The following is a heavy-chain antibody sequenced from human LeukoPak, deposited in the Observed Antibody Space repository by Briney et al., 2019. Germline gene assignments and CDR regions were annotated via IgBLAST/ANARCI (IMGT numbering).Heavy chain of an antibody. Sequence: GGSLRLSCAASGFTFSSYWMHWVRQAPGKGLVWVSHLNTDGSGTSYADSVKGRFTISRDNAKNTLCLQMNSLRAEDTAVYYCARAYARDYPYYFDYWGQGTLVTVSS. CDR1: GFTFSSYW. D-gene: IGHD4-17*01. V-gene: IGHV3-74*01. CDR3: ARAYARDYPYYFDY. J-gene: IGHJ4*02. CDR2: LNTDGSGT.